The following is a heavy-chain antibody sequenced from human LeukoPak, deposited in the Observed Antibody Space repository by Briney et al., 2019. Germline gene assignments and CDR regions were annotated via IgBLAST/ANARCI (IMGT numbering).Heavy chain of an antibody. J-gene: IGHJ4*02. CDR1: GFTFSDDS. V-gene: IGHV3-11*01. D-gene: IGHD4-17*01. Sequence: GGSLRLSCAASGFTFSDDSMSWIRQAPGKGPEWVSYISSDGSTIFYADSVKGRFTISRDNAKNSLFLQMNSLRAEDTAVYYCARERTTVRYWGQGTLVTVSS. CDR3: ARERTTVRY. CDR2: ISSDGSTI.